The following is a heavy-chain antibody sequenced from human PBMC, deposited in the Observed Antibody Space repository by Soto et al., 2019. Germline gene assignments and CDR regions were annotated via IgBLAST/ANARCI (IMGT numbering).Heavy chain of an antibody. V-gene: IGHV3-30-3*01. D-gene: IGHD3-10*01. CDR3: VRSSWVPTPYFDY. CDR1: GFAFSIYA. Sequence: QVLLVESGGGVVQPGRSVRLSCAGSGFAFSIYAMHWVRQAPGKGLEWVAVISHDGTNRYYADSVKGRFTISRDNSKTTVYLELSRPRAEVTAVYFCVRSSWVPTPYFDYWCQGALGTVCS. J-gene: IGHJ4*02. CDR2: ISHDGTNR.